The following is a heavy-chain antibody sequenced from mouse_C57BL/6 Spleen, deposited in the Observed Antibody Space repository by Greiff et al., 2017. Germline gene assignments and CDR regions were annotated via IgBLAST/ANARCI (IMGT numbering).Heavy chain of an antibody. D-gene: IGHD1-1*01. CDR3: ARAGSSGDRYFDG. Sequence: EVQLQQSVAELVRPGASVKLSCTASGFNFKNSYMHWVKQRPEQGLEWIGRIDPANGNTKYTPKFQGKATITADTSSNTAYLQLSSLTSADTAIYYWARAGSSGDRYFDGWGTGDTVTVSS. V-gene: IGHV14-3*01. CDR1: GFNFKNSY. CDR2: IDPANGNT. J-gene: IGHJ1*03.